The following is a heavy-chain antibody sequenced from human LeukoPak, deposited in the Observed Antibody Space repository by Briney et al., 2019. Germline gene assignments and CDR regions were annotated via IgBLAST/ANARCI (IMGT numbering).Heavy chain of an antibody. J-gene: IGHJ2*01. CDR1: GFSLNTDRVG. D-gene: IGHD3-22*01. CDR3: AHTGHYYDRNNANWYFDL. V-gene: IGHV2-5*02. CDR2: IYWDDDK. Sequence: SGPTLVNPTQTLTLTCTFSGFSLNTDRVGVGWVRQPPGKALEWLAVIYWDDDKRYSPSLRNRLTITKDTSKNQVVLSVTNMDPVDTATYYCAHTGHYYDRNNANWYFDLWGRGTLVTVSS.